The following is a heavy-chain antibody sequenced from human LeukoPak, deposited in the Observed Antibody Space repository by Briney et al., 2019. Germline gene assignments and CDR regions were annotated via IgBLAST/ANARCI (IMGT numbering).Heavy chain of an antibody. J-gene: IGHJ5*02. V-gene: IGHV3-7*03. CDR3: ARDAYYYDSSGYYYYWFDP. CDR1: GFTFSSYA. CDR2: IKQDGSEK. D-gene: IGHD3-22*01. Sequence: GGSLRLSCAASGFTFSSYAMSWVRQAPGKGLEWVANIKQDGSEKYYVDSVKGRFTISRDNAKNSLYLQMNSLRAEDTAVYYCARDAYYYDSSGYYYYWFDPWGQGTLVTVSS.